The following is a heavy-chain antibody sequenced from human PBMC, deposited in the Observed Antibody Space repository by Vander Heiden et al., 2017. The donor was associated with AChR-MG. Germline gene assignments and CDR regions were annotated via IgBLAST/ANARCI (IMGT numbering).Heavy chain of an antibody. J-gene: IGHJ3*02. CDR1: GGTFSSYA. D-gene: IGHD2-21*02. CDR3: ARDRAVVVTLGEFDAFDI. V-gene: IGHV1-69*01. Sequence: QVQLVQSGAEVKKPGSSVKVSCKASGGTFSSYAISWVRQAPGQGLEWMGGIIPIFGTANYAQKFQGRVTITADESTSTAYMELSSLRSEDTAVYYCARDRAVVVTLGEFDAFDIWGQGTMVAVSS. CDR2: IIPIFGTA.